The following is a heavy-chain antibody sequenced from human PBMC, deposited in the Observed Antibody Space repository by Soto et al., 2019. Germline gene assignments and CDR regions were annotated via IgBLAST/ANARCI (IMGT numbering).Heavy chain of an antibody. Sequence: EVQLVESGGGLVQPGRSLRLSCAASGFTFDDYAMHWVRQAPGKGLEWVSGISWNSGSIGYADSVKGRFTISRDNAKNSLYLQMNSLRAEETALYYCAKDMGPMIVVVIGLDYWGQGTLVTVSS. CDR3: AKDMGPMIVVVIGLDY. CDR2: ISWNSGSI. J-gene: IGHJ4*02. CDR1: GFTFDDYA. V-gene: IGHV3-9*01. D-gene: IGHD3-22*01.